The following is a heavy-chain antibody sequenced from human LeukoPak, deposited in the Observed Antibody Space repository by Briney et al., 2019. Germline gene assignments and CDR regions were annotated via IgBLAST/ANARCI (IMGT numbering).Heavy chain of an antibody. V-gene: IGHV3-48*04. CDR3: ARRQLGPRLWDAFDV. CDR1: GFTFSIYT. CDR2: ISSTSVSI. D-gene: IGHD7-27*01. Sequence: GGSLRLSCAASGFTFSIYTMNWVRQAPGKGLEWVAYISSTSVSIDYADSVKGRFSISRDNAKNSLYLQINSLRAEDTAVYYCARRQLGPRLWDAFDVWGQGTVVKVSS. J-gene: IGHJ3*01.